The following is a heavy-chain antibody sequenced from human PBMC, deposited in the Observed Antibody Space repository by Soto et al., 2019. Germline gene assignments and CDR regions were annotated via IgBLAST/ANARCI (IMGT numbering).Heavy chain of an antibody. CDR1: GGSISSGDYY. Sequence: PSETLSLTCTVSGGSISSGDYYWSWIRQPPGKGLEWIGYIYYSGSTYYNPSLKSRVTISVDTSKNQFSLKLSSVTAADTAVYYCARAPDILTSTPFDPWGKGTLVTVSS. CDR2: IYYSGST. D-gene: IGHD3-9*01. J-gene: IGHJ5*02. V-gene: IGHV4-30-4*01. CDR3: ARAPDILTSTPFDP.